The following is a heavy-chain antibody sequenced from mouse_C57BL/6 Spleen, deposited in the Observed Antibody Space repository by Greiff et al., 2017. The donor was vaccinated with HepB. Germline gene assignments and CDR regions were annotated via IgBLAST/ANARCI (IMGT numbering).Heavy chain of an antibody. CDR3: ASHYYSKEDY. Sequence: EVQLQQSGPELVKPGASVKISCKASGYTFTDYYMNWVKQSHGKSLEWIGDINPNNGGTSYNQKFKGKATLTVDKSSSTAYMELRSLTSEDSAVYYCASHYYSKEDYWGQGTTLTVSS. D-gene: IGHD2-5*01. V-gene: IGHV1-26*01. J-gene: IGHJ2*01. CDR1: GYTFTDYY. CDR2: INPNNGGT.